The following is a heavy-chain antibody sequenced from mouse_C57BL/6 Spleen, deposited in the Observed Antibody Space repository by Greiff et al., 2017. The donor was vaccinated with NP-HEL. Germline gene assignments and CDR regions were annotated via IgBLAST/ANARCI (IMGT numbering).Heavy chain of an antibody. Sequence: VQLQQSGPELVKPGASVKMSCKASGYTFTDYNMHWVKQSHGKSLEWIGYINPNNGGTSYNQKFKGKATLTVNKSSSTAYMELRSLTSEDSAVYYCARVNWDLYYFDYWGQGTTLTVSS. V-gene: IGHV1-22*01. CDR1: GYTFTDYN. CDR2: INPNNGGT. CDR3: ARVNWDLYYFDY. J-gene: IGHJ2*01. D-gene: IGHD4-1*01.